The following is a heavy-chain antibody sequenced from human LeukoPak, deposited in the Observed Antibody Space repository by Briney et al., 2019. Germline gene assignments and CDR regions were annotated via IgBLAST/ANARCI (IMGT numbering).Heavy chain of an antibody. Sequence: ASVKVSCKASGGTFSSYAISWVRQATGQGLEWMGWMNPNSGNAGYAQRFQGRVTKTRNNSISTAYMELTSLRSEDTAVYYCGRPLQRGSWTQRALDYWGQGTLVTVSS. D-gene: IGHD3-10*01. CDR3: GRPLQRGSWTQRALDY. CDR2: MNPNSGNA. V-gene: IGHV1-8*02. J-gene: IGHJ4*02. CDR1: GGTFSSYA.